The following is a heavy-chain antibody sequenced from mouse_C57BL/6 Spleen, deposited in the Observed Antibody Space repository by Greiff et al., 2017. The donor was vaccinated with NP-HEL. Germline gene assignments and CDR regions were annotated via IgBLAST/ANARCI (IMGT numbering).Heavy chain of an antibody. CDR2: ISSGGSYT. CDR1: GFTFSSYG. V-gene: IGHV5-6*01. Sequence: EVQGVESGGDLVKPGGSLKLSCAASGFTFSSYGMSWVRQTPDKRLEWVATISSGGSYTYYPDSVKGRFTISRDNAKNTLYLQMSSVKSEDKAMYYCERHDNDYWGQGTTLTVSS. J-gene: IGHJ2*01. CDR3: ERHDNDY.